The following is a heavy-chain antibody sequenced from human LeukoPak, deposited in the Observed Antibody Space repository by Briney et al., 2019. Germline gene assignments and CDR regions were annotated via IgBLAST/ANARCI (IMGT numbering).Heavy chain of an antibody. CDR3: ARGWRD. V-gene: IGHV4-34*01. CDR2: INHGGST. D-gene: IGHD1-1*01. CDR1: GGSFSGYY. J-gene: IGHJ4*02. Sequence: TTSETLSLTCAVYGGSFSGYYWSWIRQPPGKGLEWIGEINHGGSTNYNPSLKSRVTISVDTSKNQFSLKLSSVTAADTAVYYCARGWRDWGQGTLVTVSS.